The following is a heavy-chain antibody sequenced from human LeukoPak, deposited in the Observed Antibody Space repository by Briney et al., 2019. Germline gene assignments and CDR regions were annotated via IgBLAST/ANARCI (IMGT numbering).Heavy chain of an antibody. CDR2: IRSKAYGGTT. Sequence: GGSLRLSCTASGFTFGDYAMSWVRRAPGEGLEWVGFIRSKAYGGTTEYAASVKGRFTISRDDSKSIAYLQMNNLKTEDTAVYYCTRVGCGGDCYSKYYFDYWGQGTLVTVSS. D-gene: IGHD2-21*02. V-gene: IGHV3-49*04. J-gene: IGHJ4*02. CDR1: GFTFGDYA. CDR3: TRVGCGGDCYSKYYFDY.